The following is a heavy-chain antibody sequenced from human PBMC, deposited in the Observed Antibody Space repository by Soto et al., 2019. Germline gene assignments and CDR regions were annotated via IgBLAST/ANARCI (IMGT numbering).Heavy chain of an antibody. CDR3: AKDFTVLLRAAGYSYGYGY. Sequence: SVKVSCKASGGTFSSYAISWVRQAPGQGLEWMGGIIPIFGTANYAQKFQGRVTITADESTSTAYMELSSLRSEDTAVYYCAKDFTVLLRAAGYSYGYGYWGQATLVTVSS. J-gene: IGHJ4*02. V-gene: IGHV1-69*13. CDR2: IIPIFGTA. CDR1: GGTFSSYA. D-gene: IGHD5-18*01.